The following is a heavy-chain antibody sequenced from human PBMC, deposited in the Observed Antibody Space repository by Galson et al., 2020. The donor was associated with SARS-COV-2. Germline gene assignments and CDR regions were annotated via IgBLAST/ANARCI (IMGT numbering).Heavy chain of an antibody. D-gene: IGHD2-15*01. CDR2: ISYDGSNK. Sequence: GESLKISCAASGFTFSSYGMHWVRQAPGKGLEWVAVISYDGSNKYYADSVKGRFTISRDNSKNTLYLQMNSLRAEDTAVYYCAKDHPDIVVVVAATLSFSLVYWGQGTLVTVSS. CDR1: GFTFSSYG. V-gene: IGHV3-30*18. CDR3: AKDHPDIVVVVAATLSFSLVY. J-gene: IGHJ4*02.